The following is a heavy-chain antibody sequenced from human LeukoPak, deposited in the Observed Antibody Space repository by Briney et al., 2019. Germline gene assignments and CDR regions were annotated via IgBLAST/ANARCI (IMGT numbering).Heavy chain of an antibody. J-gene: IGHJ3*02. CDR1: GFTFSSYE. V-gene: IGHV3-48*03. D-gene: IGHD3-10*01. CDR3: AGELWDI. Sequence: QPGGSLRLSCAASGFTFSSYEMNWVRQAPGKGLEWVSYISSSGSTIYYVDSVKGRSTISRDNAKNSLYLQMDSLRAEDTAVYYCAGELWDIWGQGTMVTVSS. CDR2: ISSSGSTI.